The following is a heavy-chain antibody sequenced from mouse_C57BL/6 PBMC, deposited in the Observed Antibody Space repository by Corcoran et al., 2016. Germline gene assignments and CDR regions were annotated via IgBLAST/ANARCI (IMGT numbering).Heavy chain of an antibody. CDR3: ARYGDGYYLAWFAY. D-gene: IGHD2-3*01. Sequence: EVQLQQSGPELVKPGASVKMSCKASGYTFTDYNMHWLKQSHGKSLEWIGYINPNNGGTSYNQKFKGKATLTVNKSSSTAYMELRSLTSEDSAVYYCARYGDGYYLAWFAYGGQGTLVTVSA. CDR1: GYTFTDYN. CDR2: INPNNGGT. J-gene: IGHJ3*01. V-gene: IGHV1-22*01.